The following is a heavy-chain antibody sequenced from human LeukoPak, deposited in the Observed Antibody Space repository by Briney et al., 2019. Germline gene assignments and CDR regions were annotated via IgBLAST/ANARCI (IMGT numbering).Heavy chain of an antibody. CDR2: IDPNSGGT. Sequence: GASVKVSCKASGYIFTDYYVHWIRQAPGQGLEWMGWIDPNSGGTRHAPNFQGRATMTRDTSSSTVYMDLSRLRSADTAIYYCARSRMPFYHYGMHVWGLGTSVTVSS. CDR1: GYIFTDYY. V-gene: IGHV1-2*02. J-gene: IGHJ6*02. D-gene: IGHD2-2*01. CDR3: ARSRMPFYHYGMHV.